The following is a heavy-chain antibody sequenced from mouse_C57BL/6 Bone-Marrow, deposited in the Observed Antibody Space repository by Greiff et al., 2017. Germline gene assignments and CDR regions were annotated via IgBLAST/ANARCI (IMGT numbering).Heavy chain of an antibody. CDR3: ARGDFFMDY. D-gene: IGHD3-3*01. Sequence: QVQLQQPGAELVRPGSSVKLSCKASGYTFTSYWMDWVKQRPGQGLEWIGNIYPSDSATHYNQKFKDKATLTVDKSSSTAYMQLSSLTSEDSAVYYCARGDFFMDYWGQGTSVTVSS. V-gene: IGHV1-61*01. J-gene: IGHJ4*01. CDR2: IYPSDSAT. CDR1: GYTFTSYW.